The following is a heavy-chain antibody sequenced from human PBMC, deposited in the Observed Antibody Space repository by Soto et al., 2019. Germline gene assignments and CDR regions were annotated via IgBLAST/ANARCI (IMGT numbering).Heavy chain of an antibody. V-gene: IGHV4-39*01. Sequence: SETLSLTCTVSGGSISTSTYYWGWIRQPPGKGLEWIGNIYYSGNSGSTYYNPSLKSRVTISVDTSKNQFSLKLSSVTAADTAVYYWARPGTVAYYYGMDVWGQGTTVT. CDR2: IYYSGNSGST. CDR1: GGSISTSTYY. J-gene: IGHJ6*02. D-gene: IGHD3-10*01. CDR3: ARPGTVAYYYGMDV.